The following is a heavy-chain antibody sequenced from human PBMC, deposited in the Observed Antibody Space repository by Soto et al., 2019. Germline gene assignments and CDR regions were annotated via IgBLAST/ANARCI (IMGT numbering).Heavy chain of an antibody. CDR3: TTTDGSSRRGYSYYYYGMDV. CDR1: GFTFSNAW. D-gene: IGHD3-22*01. J-gene: IGHJ6*02. Sequence: PGGSLRLSCAASGFTFSNAWMNWVRQAPGKGLEWVGRIKSKTDGGTTDYTAPVKGRFTISRDDSKNTLYLQMNSLKTEDTAVYYCTTTDGSSRRGYSYYYYGMDVWGQGTTVTVSS. CDR2: IKSKTDGGTT. V-gene: IGHV3-15*07.